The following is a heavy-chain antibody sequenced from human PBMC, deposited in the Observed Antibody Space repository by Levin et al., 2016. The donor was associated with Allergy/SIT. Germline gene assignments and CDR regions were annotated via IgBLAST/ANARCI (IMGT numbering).Heavy chain of an antibody. J-gene: IGHJ3*02. CDR1: GYTFTRHY. Sequence: ASVKVSCKASGYTFTRHYMHWVRQAPGQGLEWMGIINPSGGSTTYAQKFQGRVTMTRDTSTSTVYMELSSLRSEDTAVYYCARDRAVAGTKWDAFDIWGQGTMVTVSS. V-gene: IGHV1-46*01. D-gene: IGHD6-19*01. CDR2: INPSGGST. CDR3: ARDRAVAGTKWDAFDI.